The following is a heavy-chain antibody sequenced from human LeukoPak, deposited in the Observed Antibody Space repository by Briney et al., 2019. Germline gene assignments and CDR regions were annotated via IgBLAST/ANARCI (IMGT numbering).Heavy chain of an antibody. CDR1: GGSISSYY. CDR3: ARQGGGFWYFDL. J-gene: IGHJ2*01. V-gene: IGHV4-59*08. CDR2: IYYSGST. Sequence: SESLSLTCTVSGGSISSYYWSWIRQPPGKGLEWIGYIYYSGSTNYNPSLKSRVTISVDTSKNQLSLKLSSVTAADTAVYYCARQGGGFWYFDLWGRGTLVTVSS. D-gene: IGHD6-25*01.